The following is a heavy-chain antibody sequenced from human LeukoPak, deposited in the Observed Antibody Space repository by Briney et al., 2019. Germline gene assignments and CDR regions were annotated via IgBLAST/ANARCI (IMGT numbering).Heavy chain of an antibody. CDR1: EFTFSSYW. Sequence: PGGSLRLSCAASEFTFSSYWMSWVRQAPGKGLEWVANIKGDGSEKYYVDSVKGRFTISRDNAKNSLYLQMSSLRVEDTAVYYCASHNYVGNPNYYYYMDVWGTGTTVTVSS. CDR2: IKGDGSEK. J-gene: IGHJ6*03. D-gene: IGHD4-23*01. V-gene: IGHV3-7*01. CDR3: ASHNYVGNPNYYYYMDV.